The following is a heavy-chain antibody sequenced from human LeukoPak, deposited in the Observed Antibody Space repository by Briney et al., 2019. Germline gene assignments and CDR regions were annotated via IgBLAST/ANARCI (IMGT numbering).Heavy chain of an antibody. V-gene: IGHV3-66*01. CDR2: IYSGGGT. D-gene: IGHD2-2*01. Sequence: PGGSLRLSRAASGFTVSNNYMSWVRQAPGKGLGWVSVIYSGGGTYYSDSVTRRFTTSRDNSKKTLYLQMNSLRAEDTAVYYCARGQRYCSGTTCLALEYWGQGTLVTVSS. J-gene: IGHJ4*02. CDR1: GFTVSNNY. CDR3: ARGQRYCSGTTCLALEY.